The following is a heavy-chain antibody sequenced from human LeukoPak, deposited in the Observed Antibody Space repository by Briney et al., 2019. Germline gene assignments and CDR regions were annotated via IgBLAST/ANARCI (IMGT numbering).Heavy chain of an antibody. Sequence: GGSLRLSCAASGFTFSSYWMSWVRQAPGKGLEWVANIKQDGSEKYYVDSVKGRFTISRDNAKNSLYLQMNSLRAEDTAVYYCARDLIPLVSDAFDIWGQGTMVTVSS. V-gene: IGHV3-7*01. D-gene: IGHD6-6*01. CDR3: ARDLIPLVSDAFDI. CDR2: IKQDGSEK. CDR1: GFTFSSYW. J-gene: IGHJ3*02.